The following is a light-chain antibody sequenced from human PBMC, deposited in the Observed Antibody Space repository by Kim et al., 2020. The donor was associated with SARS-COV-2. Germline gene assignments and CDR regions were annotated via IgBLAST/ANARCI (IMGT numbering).Light chain of an antibody. CDR1: SGNSSYA. CDR3: QTWDTGIRV. Sequence: ASVQLTCILSSGNSSYAIAWHQQQPGKGPRFLMKVNRDGSHIKGDGIPDRFSGSTSGAERYLTISSLQPEDEADYYCQTWDTGIRVFGGGTKLTVL. CDR2: VNRDGSH. J-gene: IGLJ3*02. V-gene: IGLV4-69*01.